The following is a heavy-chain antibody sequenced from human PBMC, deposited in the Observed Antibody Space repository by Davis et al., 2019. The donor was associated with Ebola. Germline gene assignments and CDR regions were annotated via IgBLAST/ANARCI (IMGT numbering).Heavy chain of an antibody. CDR3: ARGEWGYCSSTSCYRDYYYGMDV. CDR2: INHSGST. D-gene: IGHD2-2*02. V-gene: IGHV4-34*01. CDR1: GGSFSGYY. J-gene: IGHJ6*02. Sequence: MPSETLSLTCAVYGGSFSGYYWSWIRQPPGKGLEWIGEINHSGSTNYNPSLKSRVTISVDTSKNQFSLKLSSVTAAETAVYYCARGEWGYCSSTSCYRDYYYGMDVWGQGTTVTVSS.